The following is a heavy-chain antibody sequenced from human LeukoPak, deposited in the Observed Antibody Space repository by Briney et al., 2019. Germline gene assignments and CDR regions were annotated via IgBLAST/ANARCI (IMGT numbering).Heavy chain of an antibody. CDR1: GFTFSTYT. D-gene: IGHD3-10*01. J-gene: IGHJ4*02. CDR2: VSYSSSTI. CDR3: ARDAHIVRGVNPLDY. V-gene: IGHV3-48*02. Sequence: GGSLRLSCAASGFTFSTYTMNWVRQAPGKGLEWISYVSYSSSTIYYADSVKGRFTISRDNAKNSLYLQMNSLRDEDTAVYYCARDAHIVRGVNPLDYWGQGTLVTVSS.